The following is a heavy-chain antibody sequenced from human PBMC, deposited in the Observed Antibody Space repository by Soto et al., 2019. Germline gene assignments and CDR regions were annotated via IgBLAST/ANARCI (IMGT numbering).Heavy chain of an antibody. V-gene: IGHV4-39*01. CDR3: ARSINMVRGVIITLHYYYGMDV. J-gene: IGHJ6*02. CDR2: IYYSGST. D-gene: IGHD3-10*01. Sequence: SETLSITCTVSGGSISSSSYYRGWIRQPPVRGLEWIGSIYYSGSTYYNPSLKSRVTISVDTSKNQFSLKLSSVTAADTAVYYCARSINMVRGVIITLHYYYGMDVWGQGTTVT. CDR1: GGSISSSSYY.